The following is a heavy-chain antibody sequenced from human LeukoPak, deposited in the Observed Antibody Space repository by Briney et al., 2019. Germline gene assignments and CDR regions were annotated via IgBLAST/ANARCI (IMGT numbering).Heavy chain of an antibody. CDR3: TTESQSTYYDFWSGYYTGDY. J-gene: IGHJ4*02. V-gene: IGHV3-15*01. Sequence: GGPLRLSCAASGFTFSNAWMSWVRQAPGKGLEWVGRIKSKTDGGTTDYAAPVKGRFTISRDDSKNTLYLQMNSLKTEDTAVYYCTTESQSTYYDFWSGYYTGDYWGQGTLVTVSS. CDR2: IKSKTDGGTT. CDR1: GFTFSNAW. D-gene: IGHD3-3*01.